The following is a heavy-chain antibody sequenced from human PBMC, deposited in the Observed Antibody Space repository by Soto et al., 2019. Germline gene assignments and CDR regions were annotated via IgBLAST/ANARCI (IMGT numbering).Heavy chain of an antibody. D-gene: IGHD1-26*01. V-gene: IGHV3-23*01. CDR2: ISGSGGIT. Sequence: GGSLRLSCAASGFTFSSYAMSWVRQAPGKGLEWVSAISGSGGITYYADSVKGRFTISRDNSKNTLYLQMNSLRAEDTAVYYCAKDVKWELRPRSAVSYFDYWGQGTLVTVSS. CDR3: AKDVKWELRPRSAVSYFDY. J-gene: IGHJ4*02. CDR1: GFTFSSYA.